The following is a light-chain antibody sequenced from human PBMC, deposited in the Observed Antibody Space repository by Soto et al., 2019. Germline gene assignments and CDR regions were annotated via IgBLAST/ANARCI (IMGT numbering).Light chain of an antibody. CDR1: QSVLYVSNNKDY. V-gene: IGKV4-1*01. Sequence: DIVMTQSPDSLAVSLGERATINCKSSQSVLYVSNNKDYLAWYQQKPGQAPTLLIYGASARASGIPARFSGSGSGTEFTLTISSLQSEDFAVYYCQHYNNWPFTFGQGTRLEIK. J-gene: IGKJ5*01. CDR3: QHYNNWPFT. CDR2: GAS.